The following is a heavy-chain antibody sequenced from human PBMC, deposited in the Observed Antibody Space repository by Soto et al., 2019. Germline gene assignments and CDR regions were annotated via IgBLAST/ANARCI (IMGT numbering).Heavy chain of an antibody. CDR3: ARTGQLVRYYYYYGMDV. V-gene: IGHV3-33*01. D-gene: IGHD6-6*01. Sequence: GGSLRLSCAASGFTFSSYGMHWVRQAPGKGLEWVAVIWYDGSNKYYADSVKGRFTISRGNSKNTLYLQMNSLRAEDTAVYYCARTGQLVRYYYYYGMDVWGQGTTVTVSS. J-gene: IGHJ6*02. CDR2: IWYDGSNK. CDR1: GFTFSSYG.